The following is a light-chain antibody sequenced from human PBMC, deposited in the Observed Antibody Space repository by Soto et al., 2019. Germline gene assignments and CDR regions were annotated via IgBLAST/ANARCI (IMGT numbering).Light chain of an antibody. V-gene: IGKV3-11*01. Sequence: EIVLTQSPATLSLSPGQRATLSCRASQTVRSSYLAWYHQKPGQAPRLLIYDASDRATGIPARFSGSGSGTDFTLTISSLEPEDFAVYYCQQRGDWPLYTFGQGTKVEIK. CDR2: DAS. J-gene: IGKJ2*01. CDR3: QQRGDWPLYT. CDR1: QTVRSSY.